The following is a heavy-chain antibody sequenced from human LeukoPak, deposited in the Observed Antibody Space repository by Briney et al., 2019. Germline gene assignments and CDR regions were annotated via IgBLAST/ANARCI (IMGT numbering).Heavy chain of an antibody. CDR3: ARGGKSAHYFDY. D-gene: IGHD3-16*01. J-gene: IGHJ4*02. CDR2: IYYSGST. CDR1: GGSISSYY. Sequence: SETLSLTCTVSGGSISSYYWSWIRQPPGKGLEWIGYIYYSGSTNYNPSLKSRVTISVDTSKNQFSLKLSSVTAADTAVYYCARGGKSAHYFDYRGQGTLVTVSS. V-gene: IGHV4-59*01.